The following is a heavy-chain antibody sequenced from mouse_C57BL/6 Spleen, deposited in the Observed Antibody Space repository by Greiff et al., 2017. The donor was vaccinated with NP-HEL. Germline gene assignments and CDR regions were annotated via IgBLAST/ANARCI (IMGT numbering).Heavy chain of an antibody. Sequence: EVQLQESGGGLVKPGGSLKLSCAASGFTFSDYGMHWVRQAPEKGLEWVAYISSGSSTIYYADTVKGRFTISRDNAKNTLFLQMTSLRSEDTAMYYCARGRLPAWFAYWGQGTLVTVSA. D-gene: IGHD2-4*01. CDR2: ISSGSSTI. V-gene: IGHV5-17*01. CDR3: ARGRLPAWFAY. CDR1: GFTFSDYG. J-gene: IGHJ3*01.